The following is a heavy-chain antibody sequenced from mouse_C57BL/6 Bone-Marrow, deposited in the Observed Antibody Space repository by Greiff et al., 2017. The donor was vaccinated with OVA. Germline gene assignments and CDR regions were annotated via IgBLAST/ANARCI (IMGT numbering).Heavy chain of an antibody. CDR3: ASPAQTAQARDYYAMDY. CDR1: GYTFTSYW. CDR2: IDPNSGGT. V-gene: IGHV1-72*01. Sequence: QVQLQQPGAELVKPGASVKLSCKASGYTFTSYWMHWVKQRPGRGLEWIGRIDPNSGGTKYNEKFKSKATLTVDKPSSTAYMQLSSLTSEDSAVYYCASPAQTAQARDYYAMDYWGQGTSVTVSS. J-gene: IGHJ4*01. D-gene: IGHD3-2*02.